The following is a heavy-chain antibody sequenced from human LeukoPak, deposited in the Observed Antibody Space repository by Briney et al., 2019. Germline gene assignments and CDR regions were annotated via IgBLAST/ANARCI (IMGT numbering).Heavy chain of an antibody. V-gene: IGHV1-18*01. CDR3: ARDFFPYDGTENNYEDTFDI. J-gene: IGHJ3*02. CDR2: ISGFRGNT. D-gene: IGHD3-22*01. CDR1: GYTFSSYG. Sequence: ASEKVSCKASGYTFSSYGLSWVRQAPGQGLEWMGWISGFRGNTNYAQKFRGRVTMTTDTSTTTAYMELRSLNSDDTAVYYCARDFFPYDGTENNYEDTFDIWGQGTMVTVSS.